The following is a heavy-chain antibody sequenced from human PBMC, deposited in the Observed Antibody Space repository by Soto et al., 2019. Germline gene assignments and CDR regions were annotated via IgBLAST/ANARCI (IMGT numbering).Heavy chain of an antibody. Sequence: GGSLRLSCAASGFTFSSYSMNWVRQAPGKGLEWVSSISSSSSYIYYADSVKGRFTISRDNAKNSLYLQMNSLRAEDTAVYYCARDVNPGYSSSWVRGGVSDVWGKGTTVTISS. CDR1: GFTFSSYS. CDR2: ISSSSSYI. D-gene: IGHD6-13*01. V-gene: IGHV3-21*01. J-gene: IGHJ6*04. CDR3: ARDVNPGYSSSWVRGGVSDV.